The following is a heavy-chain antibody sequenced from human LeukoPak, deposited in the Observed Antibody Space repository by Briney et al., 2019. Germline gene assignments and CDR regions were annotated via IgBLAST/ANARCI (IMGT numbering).Heavy chain of an antibody. CDR1: GGSISSGDYY. J-gene: IGHJ4*02. CDR3: ARLGIIRGKDY. D-gene: IGHD3-10*01. Sequence: SETPSLTCTVSGGSISSGDYYWSWIRQPPGKGLEWIGYIYYSGSTYYNPSLKSRVTISVDTSKNQFSLKLSSVTAADTAVYYCARLGIIRGKDYWGQGTLVTVSS. CDR2: IYYSGST. V-gene: IGHV4-30-4*08.